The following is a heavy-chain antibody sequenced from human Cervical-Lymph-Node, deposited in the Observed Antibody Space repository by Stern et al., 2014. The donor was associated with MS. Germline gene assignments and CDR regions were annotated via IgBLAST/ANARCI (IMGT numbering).Heavy chain of an antibody. Sequence: QVTLKESGPTLVKPTETLTLTCTFSDFSLNTSGVGVGWIRQPPGKALEWLALLYWDDDKRYSPSLKSRLTISKDTSKNQVVLTMTNMDPVDTATYYCAHHFYDSSGYFYRFFDFWGQGTLVTVSS. D-gene: IGHD3-22*01. CDR3: AHHFYDSSGYFYRFFDF. CDR1: DFSLNTSGVG. V-gene: IGHV2-5*02. CDR2: LYWDDDK. J-gene: IGHJ4*02.